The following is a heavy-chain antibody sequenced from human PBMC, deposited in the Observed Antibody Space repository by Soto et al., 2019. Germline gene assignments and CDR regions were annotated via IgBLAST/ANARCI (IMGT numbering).Heavy chain of an antibody. J-gene: IGHJ6*02. CDR1: GYSFTSYW. CDR2: IYPGDSDT. CDR3: ARLISGSYYVNYGMDV. V-gene: IGHV5-51*01. D-gene: IGHD3-10*01. Sequence: LGESLKISCKGSGYSFTSYWIGWVRQMPGKGLEWMGIIYPGDSDTRYSPSFQGQVTISADKSISTAYLQWSSLKASDTAMYYCARLISGSYYVNYGMDVWGQGTTVTVSS.